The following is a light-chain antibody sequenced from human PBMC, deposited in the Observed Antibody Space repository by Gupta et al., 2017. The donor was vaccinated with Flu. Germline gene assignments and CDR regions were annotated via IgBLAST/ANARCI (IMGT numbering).Light chain of an antibody. V-gene: IGLV2-14*01. Sequence: QSTLTQPASVSGSPGQSITSSCTGTRRDIGSYNYVSWYQVHPVKAPKLMIYEVSNRPSGVSIRFSGSNSGNTASLTISGLQAEDEADYYSSSYKSSSTLYVFGTGTKVTVL. CDR1: RRDIGSYNY. CDR3: SSYKSSSTLYV. CDR2: EVS. J-gene: IGLJ1*01.